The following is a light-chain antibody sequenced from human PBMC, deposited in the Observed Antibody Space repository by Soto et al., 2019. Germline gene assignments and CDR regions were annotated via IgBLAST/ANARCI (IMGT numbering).Light chain of an antibody. CDR2: TNT. CDR3: QSYDSSLSRYV. V-gene: IGLV1-40*01. J-gene: IGLJ1*01. Sequence: QSVLAQPPSVSGALGQRVTISCTGGSSNFGAGYDVHWYQQLPGTAPKLLIYTNTNRPSGVPDRFTGSKSGTSASLAITGLQAEAEAGYYCQSYDSSLSRYVFGAGTKVTAL. CDR1: SSNFGAGYD.